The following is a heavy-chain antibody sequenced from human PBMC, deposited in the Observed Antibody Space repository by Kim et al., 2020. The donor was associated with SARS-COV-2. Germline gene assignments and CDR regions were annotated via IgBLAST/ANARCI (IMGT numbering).Heavy chain of an antibody. D-gene: IGHD5-18*01. J-gene: IGHJ4*02. CDR3: ARRSRGYSYGS. CDR2: T. V-gene: IGHV4-30-4*07. Sequence: TVNNPSLKSRVTITVDTSKNQFSLKLSSVTAADTAVYYCARRSRGYSYGSWGQGTLVTVSS.